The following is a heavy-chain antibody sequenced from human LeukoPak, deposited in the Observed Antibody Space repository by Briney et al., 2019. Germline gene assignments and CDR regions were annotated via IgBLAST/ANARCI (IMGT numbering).Heavy chain of an antibody. CDR2: ISFSGRT. D-gene: IGHD3-10*01. CDR1: GGSISSSSYY. CDR3: ARESGYYYGSGSYGYFDY. V-gene: IGHV4-39*07. Sequence: PSETLSLTCTVSGGSISSSSYYWGWIRQPPGKGLEWIGSISFSGRTYFNPSLKSRVTISVDTSKNRFSLNLNSVAAADTALYYCARESGYYYGSGSYGYFDYWGQGTLVTVSS. J-gene: IGHJ4*02.